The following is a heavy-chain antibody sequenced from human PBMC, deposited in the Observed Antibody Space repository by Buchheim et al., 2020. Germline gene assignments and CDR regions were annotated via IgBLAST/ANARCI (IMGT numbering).Heavy chain of an antibody. CDR2: INPSGGST. Sequence: QVQLVQSGAEVKKPGASVEVSCKASGYTFTSYYMHWVRQAPGQGLEWMGIINPSGGSTSYAQKFQGRVTMTRDTSTSTVYMELSSLRSEDTAVYYCASTSQTYYYDSSGYYGLGYWGQGTL. D-gene: IGHD3-22*01. CDR1: GYTFTSYY. CDR3: ASTSQTYYYDSSGYYGLGY. J-gene: IGHJ4*02. V-gene: IGHV1-46*01.